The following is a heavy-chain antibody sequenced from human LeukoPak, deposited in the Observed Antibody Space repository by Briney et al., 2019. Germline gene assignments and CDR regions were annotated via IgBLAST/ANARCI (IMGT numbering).Heavy chain of an antibody. CDR1: GFIVSSNL. CDR3: AKEGRSLQTY. Sequence: GALRLSCAAFGFIVSSNLIGWVRLAPGEGLEWVANIKEDGTETYYVDSVKGRFTISRDNAKNSLYLQMNSLRVEDTAVYYCAKEGRSLQTYWGQGTLVTDSS. V-gene: IGHV3-7*03. CDR2: IKEDGTET. J-gene: IGHJ4*02. D-gene: IGHD5-24*01.